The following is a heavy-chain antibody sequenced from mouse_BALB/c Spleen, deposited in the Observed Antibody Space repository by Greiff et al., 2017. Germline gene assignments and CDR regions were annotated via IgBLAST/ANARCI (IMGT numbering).Heavy chain of an antibody. D-gene: IGHD1-1*01. Sequence: EVKLVESGGGLVQPGGSMKLSCVASGFTFSNYWMNWVRQSPEKGLEWVAEIRLKSNNYATHYAESVKGRFTISRDDSKSSVYLQMNNLRAEDTGIYYCTIYGSRSWFAYWGQGTLVTVSA. CDR2: IRLKSNNYAT. CDR1: GFTFSNYW. CDR3: TIYGSRSWFAY. V-gene: IGHV6-6*02. J-gene: IGHJ3*01.